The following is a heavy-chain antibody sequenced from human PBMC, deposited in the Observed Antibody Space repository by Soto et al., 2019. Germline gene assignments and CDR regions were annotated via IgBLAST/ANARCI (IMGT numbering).Heavy chain of an antibody. V-gene: IGHV1-46*01. J-gene: IGHJ4*02. Sequence: HVQLVQSGAEVKRPGASVKVSCKASGYTFTTYYMHWVRQAPGQGLEWLGIINPNGGSTTYAQKFQGRVTMTRDTSTSTVYLELSSLRSEDTAVYYCARAGYCSGGTCFHGNCDYWGQGTLVTVSA. CDR3: ARAGYCSGGTCFHGNCDY. CDR2: INPNGGST. D-gene: IGHD2-15*01. CDR1: GYTFTTYY.